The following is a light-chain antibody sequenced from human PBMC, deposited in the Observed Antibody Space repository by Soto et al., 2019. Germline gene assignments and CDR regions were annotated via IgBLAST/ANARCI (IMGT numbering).Light chain of an antibody. Sequence: QSVLTQPPSVSAAPGQKVTISCSGSSSNIGNNYVSWYQQLPGTAPKLLIYDNNKRPSGIPDRFSGSKSGTSATLGITGLKTGDEADYYCGTWDSSLSSNVFGTGTKLTVL. CDR3: GTWDSSLSSNV. CDR2: DNN. V-gene: IGLV1-51*01. CDR1: SSNIGNNY. J-gene: IGLJ1*01.